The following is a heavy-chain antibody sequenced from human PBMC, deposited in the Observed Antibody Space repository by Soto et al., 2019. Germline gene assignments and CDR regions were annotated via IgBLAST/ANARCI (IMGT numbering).Heavy chain of an antibody. J-gene: IGHJ4*02. CDR3: ARRPLRQSCYSHNIDS. CDR1: GGSINTGGYY. Sequence: PSKTLSLTCTVSGGSINTGGYYWSWIRQHPGKGLGWIGYIYYTGSTYYNPSLKSQVTMSIDTSKNLFSLKLSSVTAADTAVYYCARRPLRQSCYSHNIDSVGQVTLVTVSS. CDR2: IYYTGST. D-gene: IGHD3-10*01. V-gene: IGHV4-31*01.